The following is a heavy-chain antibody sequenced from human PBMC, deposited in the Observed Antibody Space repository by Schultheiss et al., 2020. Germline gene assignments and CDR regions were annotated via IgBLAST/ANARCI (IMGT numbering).Heavy chain of an antibody. CDR1: GGSFSGYY. CDR3: ARVSHDYGNWFDP. CDR2: INHSGST. V-gene: IGHV4-34*01. Sequence: GSLRLSCAVYGGSFSGYYWSWIRQPPGKGLEWIGEINHSGSTNYNPSLKSRVTISVDTSKNQFSLKLSSVTAADRAVYYCARVSHDYGNWFDPWGQGTLVTVSS. J-gene: IGHJ5*02. D-gene: IGHD4-17*01.